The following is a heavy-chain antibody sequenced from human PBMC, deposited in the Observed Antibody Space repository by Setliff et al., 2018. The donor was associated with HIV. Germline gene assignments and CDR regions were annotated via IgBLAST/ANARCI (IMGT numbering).Heavy chain of an antibody. D-gene: IGHD6-13*01. CDR3: ARGRGSSSSWPIDY. CDR1: GVSISDHY. J-gene: IGHJ4*02. CDR2: IYSSGTT. Sequence: ASETLSLTCFVSGVSISDHYWGWIRQPPGKGLEWIGYIYSSGTTQYNPSLKSRVTISVDTSKNQFSLKLSSATAADTAVYFCARGRGSSSSWPIDYWGQGTLVTVSS. V-gene: IGHV4-4*09.